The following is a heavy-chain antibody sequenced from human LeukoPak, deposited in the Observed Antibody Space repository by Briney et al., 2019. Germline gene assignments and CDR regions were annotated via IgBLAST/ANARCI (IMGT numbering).Heavy chain of an antibody. CDR2: LYDSGST. D-gene: IGHD3-22*01. V-gene: IGHV4-59*08. CDR3: ARAPYYDSSRSLSYYYYMDV. Sequence: PSETLSLTCTVSGGFISSYYWTWIRQPPGKGLEWIGYLYDSGSTNYNPSLKSRVTISVDTSKNQFSLKLSSVTAADTAVYYCARAPYYDSSRSLSYYYYMDVWGKGTTVTISS. J-gene: IGHJ6*03. CDR1: GGFISSYY.